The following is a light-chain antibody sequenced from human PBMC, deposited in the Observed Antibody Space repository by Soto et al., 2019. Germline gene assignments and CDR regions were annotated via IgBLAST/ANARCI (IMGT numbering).Light chain of an antibody. CDR1: QFVSSN. CDR3: QQYHNCPPVN. CDR2: GAS. V-gene: IGKV3D-15*01. J-gene: IGKJ5*01. Sequence: EIVMSPSQVTLSVSPGERGTLFCRARQFVSSNLAWYQQKPGQAPTLLIYGASTRATGIPARFSGSGSGTEFTLTISNLQSEDFAVYFCQQYHNCPPVNSVQGTRLEIK.